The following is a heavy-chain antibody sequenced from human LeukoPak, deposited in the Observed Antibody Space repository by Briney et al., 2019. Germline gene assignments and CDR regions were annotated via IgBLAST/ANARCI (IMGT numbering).Heavy chain of an antibody. V-gene: IGHV4-34*01. J-gene: IGHJ4*02. CDR3: ARGWIQLWRYGAVQDY. Sequence: PSETLSLTCAVYGGSFSGYYWSWIRQPPGKGLEWIGEINHSGSTNYNPSLKSRVTISVDTSKNQFSLKLSSVTAADTAVYYCARGWIQLWRYGAVQDYWGQGTLVTVSS. D-gene: IGHD5-18*01. CDR1: GGSFSGYY. CDR2: INHSGST.